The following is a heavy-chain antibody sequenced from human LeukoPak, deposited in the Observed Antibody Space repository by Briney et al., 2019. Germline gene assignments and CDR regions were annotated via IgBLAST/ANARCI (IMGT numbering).Heavy chain of an antibody. D-gene: IGHD4-17*01. CDR1: GGSFSGYY. CDR3: ARFHYGYNWFDP. J-gene: IGHJ5*02. V-gene: IGHV4-34*01. Sequence: SETLSLTCAVYGGSFSGYYWSWIRQPPGKGLEWIGEINHSGSTNYNPSLKSRVTISVDTSKNQFSLKLSSAAAADTAVYYCARFHYGYNWFDPWGQGTLVTVSS. CDR2: INHSGST.